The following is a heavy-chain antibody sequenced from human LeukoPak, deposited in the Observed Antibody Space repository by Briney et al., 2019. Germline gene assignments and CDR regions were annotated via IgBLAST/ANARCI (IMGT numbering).Heavy chain of an antibody. CDR3: ASEPQGEGQTSGYYLNFDY. J-gene: IGHJ4*02. V-gene: IGHV1-46*01. CDR2: INPSGGST. CDR1: GYTFTSYY. D-gene: IGHD3-22*01. Sequence: ASVKVSCKASGYTFTSYYMHWVRQAPGQGLEWMGIINPSGGSTSYAQKFQGRVTMTRDTSTSTVYMELSSLRSEDTAVYYCASEPQGEGQTSGYYLNFDYWGQGTLVTVSS.